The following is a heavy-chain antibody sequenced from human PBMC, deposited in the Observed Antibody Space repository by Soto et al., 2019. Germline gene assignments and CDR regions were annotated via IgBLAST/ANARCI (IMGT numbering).Heavy chain of an antibody. CDR1: GFTFSIYG. V-gene: IGHV3-30*18. CDR2: ISYDGSNK. J-gene: IGHJ4*02. Sequence: QVQLVESGGGVVQPGRSLRLSCAASGFTFSIYGMHWVRQAPGKGLEWVAVISYDGSNKYYADSVKDRFTISRDNSKNTLYLQMNSLRGEDTAVYYCAKETVEYYFDYWGQGTLVTVSS. CDR3: AKETVEYYFDY. D-gene: IGHD3-3*01.